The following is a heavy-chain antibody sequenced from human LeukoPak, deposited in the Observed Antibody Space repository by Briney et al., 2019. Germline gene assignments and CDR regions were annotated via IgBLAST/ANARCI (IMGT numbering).Heavy chain of an antibody. Sequence: GGSLRLSCAASGFTFSSYAMHWVRQAPGKGLEWVAVISYDGSNKYYADSVKGRFTISRDNSKNTLYLQMNSLRAEDTAVYYCARDPDNYYYDSSGERSAFDIWGQGTMVTVSS. CDR2: ISYDGSNK. CDR3: ARDPDNYYYDSSGERSAFDI. CDR1: GFTFSSYA. J-gene: IGHJ3*02. D-gene: IGHD3-22*01. V-gene: IGHV3-30-3*01.